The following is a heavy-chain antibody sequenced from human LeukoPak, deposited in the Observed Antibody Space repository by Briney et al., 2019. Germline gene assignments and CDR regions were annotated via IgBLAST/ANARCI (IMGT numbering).Heavy chain of an antibody. J-gene: IGHJ3*02. CDR2: IYYSVST. CDR3: ARDYGGAFDI. V-gene: IGHV4-59*01. D-gene: IGHD4-23*01. CDR1: GGSISSYY. Sequence: SETLSLTCTVTGGSISSYYWSWIRQPPGRGLEWIGYIYYSVSTNYNPSLKSRVTISVDTSKNQFSLNLYSVTAADTAVYYCARDYGGAFDIWGQGTMVTVSS.